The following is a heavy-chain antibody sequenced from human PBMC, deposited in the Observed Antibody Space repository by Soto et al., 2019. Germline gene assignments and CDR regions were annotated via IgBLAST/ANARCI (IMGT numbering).Heavy chain of an antibody. CDR2: IYYSGST. Sequence: QVQLQESGPGLVKPSQTLSLTCTVSGGSISSGGYYWSWIRQHPGKGLEWIGYIYYSGSTYYNPSLKSRVTISVDTSKNQFSLKLSSVTAADTAVYYCARGKRDQLLWFGESPSLFDYWGQGTLVTVSS. D-gene: IGHD3-10*01. CDR1: GGSISSGGYY. CDR3: ARGKRDQLLWFGESPSLFDY. J-gene: IGHJ4*02. V-gene: IGHV4-31*03.